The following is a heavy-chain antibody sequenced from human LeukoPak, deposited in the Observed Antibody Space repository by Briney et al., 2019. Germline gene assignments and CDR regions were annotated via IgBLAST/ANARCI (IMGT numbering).Heavy chain of an antibody. CDR2: IYYSGST. D-gene: IGHD3-9*01. CDR1: GGSISTYY. CDR3: ARDGAFYDILTGSFYYNIDV. V-gene: IGHV4-59*01. Sequence: SETLSLTCTVSGGSISTYYWSWIRQPPGKGLEWIGYIYYSGSTNYNPSLKSRVTISVDTSKNQFSLKLSSVTAADTAVYYCARDGAFYDILTGSFYYNIDVWGKGTTVTVSS. J-gene: IGHJ6*03.